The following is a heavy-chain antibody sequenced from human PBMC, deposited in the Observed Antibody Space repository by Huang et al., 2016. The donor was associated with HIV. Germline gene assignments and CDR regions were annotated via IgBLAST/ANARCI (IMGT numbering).Heavy chain of an antibody. CDR1: GFTFSIYW. CDR2: IKQDGGEE. D-gene: IGHD2-15*01. Sequence: EVQLVESGGGLVQPGGSLRLSCAASGFTFSIYWLGWVGQAPGKGVGWVANIKQDGGEEHDVDAVKGRFTISRDNAKNSVYLQMNSLRAEDTAVYYCARVGGSHSPLGYWGQGTLVTVSS. J-gene: IGHJ4*02. CDR3: ARVGGSHSPLGY. V-gene: IGHV3-7*01.